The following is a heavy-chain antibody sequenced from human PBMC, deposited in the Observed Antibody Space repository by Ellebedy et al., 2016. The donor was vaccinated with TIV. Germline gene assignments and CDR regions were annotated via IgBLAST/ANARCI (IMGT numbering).Heavy chain of an antibody. CDR3: ARDGRLEAAAGTLFDY. J-gene: IGHJ4*02. Sequence: ASVKVSXKASGYTFTSYGISWVRQAPGQGLEWMGWISAYNGNTNYAQKLQGRVTMTTDTSTSTAYMGLRSLRSDDTAVYYCARDGRLEAAAGTLFDYWGQGTLVTVSS. CDR2: ISAYNGNT. V-gene: IGHV1-18*04. D-gene: IGHD6-13*01. CDR1: GYTFTSYG.